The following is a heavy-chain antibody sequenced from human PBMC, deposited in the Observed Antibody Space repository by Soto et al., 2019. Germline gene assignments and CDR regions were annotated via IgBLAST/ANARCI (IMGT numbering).Heavy chain of an antibody. CDR2: ISRDGNTI. D-gene: IGHD6-13*01. CDR1: GFTFSDYY. Sequence: LRLSCAASGFTFSDYYMTWIRQPPGKGLECVSYISRDGNTIHYADSVKGRFTISRDNAKKSLYLQMNSLRAEDTAVYYCARDGIAASGFFDYWGQGTLVTVSS. J-gene: IGHJ4*02. V-gene: IGHV3-11*01. CDR3: ARDGIAASGFFDY.